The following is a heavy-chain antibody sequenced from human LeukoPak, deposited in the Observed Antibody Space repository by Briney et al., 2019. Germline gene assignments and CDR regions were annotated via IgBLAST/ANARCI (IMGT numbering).Heavy chain of an antibody. CDR3: AREYCSSTSCYVSPFDY. D-gene: IGHD2-2*01. CDR2: INPNSGGT. Sequence: GASVKASCKASGYTFTGYYMHWVRQAPGQGLEWMGWINPNSGGTNYAQKFQGRVTMTRDTSISTAYMELSRLRSDDTAVYYCAREYCSSTSCYVSPFDYWGQGTLVTVSS. J-gene: IGHJ4*02. CDR1: GYTFTGYY. V-gene: IGHV1-2*02.